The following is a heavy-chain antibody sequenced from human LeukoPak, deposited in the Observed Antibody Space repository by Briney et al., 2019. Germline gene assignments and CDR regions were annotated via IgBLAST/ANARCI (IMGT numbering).Heavy chain of an antibody. V-gene: IGHV1-2*06. Sequence: ASVKVSCKASGYTFTGYYMHWVRQAPGQGLEWMGRINPNSGGTNYAQKLQGRVTMTRDTSISTAYMELSRLRSDDTAVYYCARVRGPGPYYDFWSGYRPFDYWGQGTLVTVSS. CDR3: ARVRGPGPYYDFWSGYRPFDY. CDR1: GYTFTGYY. D-gene: IGHD3-3*01. J-gene: IGHJ4*02. CDR2: INPNSGGT.